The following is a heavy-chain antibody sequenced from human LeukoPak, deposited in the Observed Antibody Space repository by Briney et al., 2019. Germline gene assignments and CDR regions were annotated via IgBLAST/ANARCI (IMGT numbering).Heavy chain of an antibody. CDR2: ISWDGDST. Sequence: RPGGSLRLSCAASGFTFDDYAMHWVRQAPGKGLEWVSLISWDGDSTYYADSVKGRFTISRDNSKNSLYLQMNSLRTEDTALYYCAKEVSGNYDYWGQGTLVTVSS. V-gene: IGHV3-43D*03. D-gene: IGHD1-26*01. CDR3: AKEVSGNYDY. J-gene: IGHJ4*02. CDR1: GFTFDDYA.